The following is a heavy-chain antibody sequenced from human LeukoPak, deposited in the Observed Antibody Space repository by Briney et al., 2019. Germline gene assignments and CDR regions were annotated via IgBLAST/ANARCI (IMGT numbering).Heavy chain of an antibody. V-gene: IGHV3-21*01. CDR1: GFTFSSYT. CDR3: ARAQVPAALFAFDT. J-gene: IGHJ3*02. D-gene: IGHD2-2*01. Sequence: PGGSLRLSCAASGFTFSSYTMNWVRQAPGKGLEWVSSISSSSSYISYADSLKGRFTISRDNAKNSLYLQMNSLRAEDTAVYYCARAQVPAALFAFDTWGQGTMVTVSS. CDR2: ISSSSSYI.